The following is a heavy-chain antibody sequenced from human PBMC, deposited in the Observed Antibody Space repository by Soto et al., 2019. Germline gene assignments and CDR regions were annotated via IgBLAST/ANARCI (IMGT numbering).Heavy chain of an antibody. Sequence: EVQLLESGGGSVQPGGSLRLSCAASGFTFSSYAMSWVRQAPGKGLEWVSGISGGGGSTYYADSVMGRFTISRDNSKSTLYLQMNRLRAEDTAVYYCAKMKYDSGWYGWVDYWGQGTLVTVSS. CDR3: AKMKYDSGWYGWVDY. CDR1: GFTFSSYA. D-gene: IGHD6-19*01. CDR2: ISGGGGST. J-gene: IGHJ4*02. V-gene: IGHV3-23*01.